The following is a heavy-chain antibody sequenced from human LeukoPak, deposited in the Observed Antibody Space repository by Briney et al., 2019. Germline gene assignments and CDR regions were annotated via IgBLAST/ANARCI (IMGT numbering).Heavy chain of an antibody. J-gene: IGHJ5*02. CDR3: ARVMEESIVVVVAATPYWFDP. V-gene: IGHV1-2*02. D-gene: IGHD2-15*01. Sequence: ASVKVSCRASGYTFTGYYMHWVRQAPGRGLEWMGWINPNSGGTNYAQKFQGRVTMTRDTSISTAYMELSRLRSDDTAVYYCARVMEESIVVVVAATPYWFDPWGQGTLVTVSS. CDR2: INPNSGGT. CDR1: GYTFTGYY.